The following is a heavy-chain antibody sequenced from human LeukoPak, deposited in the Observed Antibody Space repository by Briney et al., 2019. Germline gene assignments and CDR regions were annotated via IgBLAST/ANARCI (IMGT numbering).Heavy chain of an antibody. Sequence: GGSLRLSCAASGFTFSSYGMHWVRQAPGKGLEWVAFIRYDGSNKYYADSVKGRFTISRDNSKNTLYLQMNSLRAEDTAVYYCAKVDGGWYGYFDYWGQGTLVTVSS. D-gene: IGHD6-19*01. CDR2: IRYDGSNK. CDR1: GFTFSSYG. V-gene: IGHV3-30*02. CDR3: AKVDGGWYGYFDY. J-gene: IGHJ4*02.